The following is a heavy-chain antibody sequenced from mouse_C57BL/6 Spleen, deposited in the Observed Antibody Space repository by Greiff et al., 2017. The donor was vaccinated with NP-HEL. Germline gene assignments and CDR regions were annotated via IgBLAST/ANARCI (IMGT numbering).Heavy chain of an antibody. CDR3: ARSGYGDAMDY. J-gene: IGHJ4*01. Sequence: QVQLKESGAELVRPGTSVKVSCKASGYAFTNYLIEWVKQRPGQGLEWIGVINPGSGGTNYNEKFKGKATLTADKSSSTAYMQLSSLTSEDSAVYFCARSGYGDAMDYWGQGTSVTVSS. D-gene: IGHD3-1*01. CDR1: GYAFTNYL. V-gene: IGHV1-54*01. CDR2: INPGSGGT.